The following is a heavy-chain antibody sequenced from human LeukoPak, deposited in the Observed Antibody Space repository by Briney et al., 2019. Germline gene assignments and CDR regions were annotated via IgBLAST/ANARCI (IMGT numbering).Heavy chain of an antibody. CDR2: INIDGATT. V-gene: IGHV3-74*01. J-gene: IGHJ5*02. CDR3: VRGAVGTGVWFDP. Sequence: GSLRLSCAASGFTFSGYWMHWVRQAPGKGLEWVSRINIDGATTNYADSVKGRFTISRDNAKNTLHLQMYSLRADDTAVYYCVRGAVGTGVWFDPWGQGTLVTVSS. D-gene: IGHD1-26*01. CDR1: GFTFSGYW.